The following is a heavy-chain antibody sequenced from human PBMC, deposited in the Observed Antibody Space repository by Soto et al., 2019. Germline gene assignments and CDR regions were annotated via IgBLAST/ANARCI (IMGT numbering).Heavy chain of an antibody. CDR3: ARDQRGYNYGFRFDL. CDR2: INAGNGNT. Sequence: ASXKVSCKASGYTFTNYGMHWVRQPPGQRPEWMGWINAGNGNTYYADSVKGRFTISRDNAKNSLYLEMSSLRAEDTAVYYCARDQRGYNYGFRFDLWGQGILVTVSS. D-gene: IGHD5-18*01. V-gene: IGHV1-3*01. CDR1: GYTFTNYG. J-gene: IGHJ5*02.